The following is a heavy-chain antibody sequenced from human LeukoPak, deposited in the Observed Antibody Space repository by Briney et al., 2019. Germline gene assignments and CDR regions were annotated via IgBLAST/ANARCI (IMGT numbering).Heavy chain of an antibody. D-gene: IGHD3-22*01. CDR2: INPSGGST. Sequence: GASVKVSCKASGYTFTSYYMHWVRQAPGQGLEWMGIINPSGGSTSYAQKFQGRVTITADESTSTAYMELSSLRSEDTAVYYCARRGYYDSSGYNQHYGMDVWGQGTTVTVSS. CDR1: GYTFTSYY. CDR3: ARRGYYDSSGYNQHYGMDV. J-gene: IGHJ6*02. V-gene: IGHV1-46*01.